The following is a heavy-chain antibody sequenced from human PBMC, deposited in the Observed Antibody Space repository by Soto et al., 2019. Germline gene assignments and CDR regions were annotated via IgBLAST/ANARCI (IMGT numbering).Heavy chain of an antibody. D-gene: IGHD2-21*01. CDR3: ATKVGICGGECYPAFDY. CDR2: IIPIFGTA. V-gene: IGHV1-69*13. Sequence: GASVKVSCKASGGTFSSYAISWVRQAPGQGLEWMGGIIPIFGTANYAQKFQGRVTITADESTSTAYMELSSLRSEDAAVYYCATKVGICGGECYPAFDYWDQGTLVTVSS. CDR1: GGTFSSYA. J-gene: IGHJ4*02.